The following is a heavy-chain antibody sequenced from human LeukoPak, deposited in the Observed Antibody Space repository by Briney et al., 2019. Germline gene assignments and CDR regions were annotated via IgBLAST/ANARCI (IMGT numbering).Heavy chain of an antibody. D-gene: IGHD5-18*01. Sequence: GGSLRLSCAASGFTFTEFHMTWVRQAPGKGLEWVSAISGSGGSTYYADSVKGRFTISRDNSKNTLYLQMNSLRAEDTAVYYCAKTQLWSNNWFDPWGQGTLVTVSP. CDR1: GFTFTEFH. CDR3: AKTQLWSNNWFDP. CDR2: ISGSGGST. V-gene: IGHV3-23*01. J-gene: IGHJ5*02.